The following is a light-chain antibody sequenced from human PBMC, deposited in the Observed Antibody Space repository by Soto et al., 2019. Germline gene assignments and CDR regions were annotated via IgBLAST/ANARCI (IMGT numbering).Light chain of an antibody. CDR1: QSFSSW. Sequence: DIQMTQSPSTLSASVGDRVTITCRASQSFSSWLAWYQQKPGKAPKLLMYSASRLQSGVSSRFSGSGSGTDFTLSISSLQPEDFATYYCQQSYTSPYTFGQGTKLEIE. CDR2: SAS. J-gene: IGKJ2*01. CDR3: QQSYTSPYT. V-gene: IGKV1-39*01.